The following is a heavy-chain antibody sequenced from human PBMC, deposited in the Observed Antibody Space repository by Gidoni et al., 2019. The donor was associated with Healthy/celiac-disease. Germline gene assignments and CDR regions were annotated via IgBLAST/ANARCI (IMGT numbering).Heavy chain of an antibody. D-gene: IGHD2-15*01. CDR2: IYSGGST. CDR1: GFTVSSNY. Sequence: EVQLVESGGGLIQPGGSLRLSCAASGFTVSSNYMSWVRQAPGKGLEWVSVIYSGGSTYYADSVKGRFTISRDNSKNTLYLQMNSLRAEDTAVYYCARVLKLLHYYYGMDVWGQGTTVTVSS. V-gene: IGHV3-53*01. CDR3: ARVLKLLHYYYGMDV. J-gene: IGHJ6*02.